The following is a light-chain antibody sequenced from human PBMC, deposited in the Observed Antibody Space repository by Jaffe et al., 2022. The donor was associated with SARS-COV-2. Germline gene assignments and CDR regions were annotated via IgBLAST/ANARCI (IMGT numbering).Light chain of an antibody. CDR3: AAWDDSLFVV. CDR2: INN. CDR1: SSNIGSHS. V-gene: IGLV1-44*01. J-gene: IGLJ2*01. Sequence: QSVLTQPPSASGTPGQRVTISCSGSSSNIGSHSVNWYQQLPGTAPKLLIFINNQRPSGVPDRFSGSKSGTSASLAISGLQSEDEADYYCAAWDDSLFVVFGGGTKLTVL.